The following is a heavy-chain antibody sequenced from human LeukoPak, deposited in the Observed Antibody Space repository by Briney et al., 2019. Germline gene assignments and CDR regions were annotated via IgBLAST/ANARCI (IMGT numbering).Heavy chain of an antibody. CDR1: GFTFNDYY. Sequence: AGGSLRLSCAASGFTFNDYYMSWIRQAPGKGLEWLSYINIGGTNTHYADSVKGRFTISRDNAKNSLYLEMNNLRAEDTAVYYCATDGAGFDTWGQGVLVTVSS. CDR2: INIGGTNT. J-gene: IGHJ5*02. V-gene: IGHV3-11*01. CDR3: ATDGAGFDT.